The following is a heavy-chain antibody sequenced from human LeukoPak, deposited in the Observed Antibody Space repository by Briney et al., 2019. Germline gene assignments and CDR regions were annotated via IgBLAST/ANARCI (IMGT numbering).Heavy chain of an antibody. Sequence: GGSLRLSCAASGFTFSSYAMHWVRQAPGKGLEWVSSISSSGTYVYYADSVKGRFTISRDNAKNSLSPQMNSLRADDAAVYYCARASSKQLAGYLPDGFDIWGQGTMVTVSS. J-gene: IGHJ3*02. CDR3: ARASSKQLAGYLPDGFDI. CDR1: GFTFSSYA. CDR2: ISSSGTYV. D-gene: IGHD3-9*01. V-gene: IGHV3-21*01.